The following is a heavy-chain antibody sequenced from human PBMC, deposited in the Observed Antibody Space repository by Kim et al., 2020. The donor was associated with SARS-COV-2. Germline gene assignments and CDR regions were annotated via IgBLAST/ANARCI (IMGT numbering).Heavy chain of an antibody. Sequence: SVKVSCKASGGTFSSYAISWVRQAPGQGLEWMGGIIPIFGTANYAQKFQGRVTITADKSTSTAYMELSSLRSEDTAVYYCTLGAWFGELFRWGQGTLVTVSS. D-gene: IGHD3-10*01. J-gene: IGHJ4*02. CDR3: TLGAWFGELFR. V-gene: IGHV1-69*06. CDR2: IIPIFGTA. CDR1: GGTFSSYA.